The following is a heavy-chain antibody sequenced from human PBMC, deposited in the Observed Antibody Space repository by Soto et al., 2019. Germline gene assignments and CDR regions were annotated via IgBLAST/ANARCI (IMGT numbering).Heavy chain of an antibody. Sequence: ASVKVSCKASGYTFTSYSMHWVRQAPGQGLEWMGIINPSSGSTSYAQNFQGRVTMTSDTSTSIVYMEMSSLKSEDTAVYYCARDHNFGFILYAMDVWGQGTTVTVSS. CDR1: GYTFTSYS. CDR3: ARDHNFGFILYAMDV. J-gene: IGHJ6*02. D-gene: IGHD2-15*01. V-gene: IGHV1-46*01. CDR2: INPSSGST.